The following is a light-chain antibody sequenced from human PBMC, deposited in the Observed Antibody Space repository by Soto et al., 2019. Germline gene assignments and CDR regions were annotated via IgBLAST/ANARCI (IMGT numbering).Light chain of an antibody. J-gene: IGKJ2*01. CDR1: QSISSW. CDR3: QQYKIYST. Sequence: DIQMTQSPSTLSASVGDRVTITCRATQSISSWLAWYQQKPGKAPKLLIFKASNLESGVPSRFSGSGSGTEFTLTISSLQPDDFATYYCQQYKIYSTFGQGTKLEIK. CDR2: KAS. V-gene: IGKV1-5*03.